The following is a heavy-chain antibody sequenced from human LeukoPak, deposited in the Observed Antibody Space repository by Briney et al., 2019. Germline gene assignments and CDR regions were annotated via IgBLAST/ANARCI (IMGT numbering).Heavy chain of an antibody. CDR3: ARGKITYSSSRWFDP. D-gene: IGHD6-6*01. V-gene: IGHV4-39*07. J-gene: IGHJ5*02. CDR1: GGSISSRSNY. CDR2: INHSGST. Sequence: PSETLSLTCTVSGGSISSRSNYWGWIRQPPGKGLEWIGEINHSGSTNYNPSLKSRVTISVDTSKNQFSLKLSSVTAADTAVYYCARGKITYSSSRWFDPWGQGTLVTVSS.